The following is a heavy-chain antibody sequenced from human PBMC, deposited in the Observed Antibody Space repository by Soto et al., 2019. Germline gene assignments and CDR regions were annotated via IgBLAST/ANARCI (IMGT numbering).Heavy chain of an antibody. CDR1: GGSISSGEYY. Sequence: PSETLSLTCTVSGGSISSGEYYWTWIRQPPGKGLEWIGYISYSGSTHYSPSLKSRVSITVDTSKKQFSLKLTSVSAEDTAVFYCARTSLTIFGPSNDYYGMGVWGQGTTVTVSS. V-gene: IGHV4-30-4*01. D-gene: IGHD3-3*01. CDR2: ISYSGST. CDR3: ARTSLTIFGPSNDYYGMGV. J-gene: IGHJ6*02.